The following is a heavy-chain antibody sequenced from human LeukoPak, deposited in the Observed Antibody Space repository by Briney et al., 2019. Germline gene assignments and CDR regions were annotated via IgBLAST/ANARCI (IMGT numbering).Heavy chain of an antibody. D-gene: IGHD6-13*01. Sequence: SVKVSCKASGGTFSSYAISWVRQAPGQGLEWMGGIIPIFGTANYAQKFQGRVTITTDESTSTAYMELSSLRSEDTAVYYCARVPWCSPRGYSSSWSTCAFDIWGQGTMVTVSS. J-gene: IGHJ3*02. CDR3: ARVPWCSPRGYSSSWSTCAFDI. CDR2: IIPIFGTA. V-gene: IGHV1-69*05. CDR1: GGTFSSYA.